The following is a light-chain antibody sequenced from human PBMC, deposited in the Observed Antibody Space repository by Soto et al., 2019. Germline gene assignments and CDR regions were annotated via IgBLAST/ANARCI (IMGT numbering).Light chain of an antibody. CDR1: QSVSSN. J-gene: IGKJ5*01. CDR2: GAS. V-gene: IGKV3-15*01. CDR3: QQYNNWIT. Sequence: EIVMTQSPATLSVSPVERATLSCRASQSVSSNLAWYQQKPGQAPSLIIYGASTRATGIPARFSCSGSGTEFTLTISSLQSEDFAVYYCQQYNNWITFGKGARLEIK.